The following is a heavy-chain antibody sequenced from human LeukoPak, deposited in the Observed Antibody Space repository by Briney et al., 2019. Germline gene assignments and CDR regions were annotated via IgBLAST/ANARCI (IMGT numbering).Heavy chain of an antibody. D-gene: IGHD6-13*01. J-gene: IGHJ4*02. V-gene: IGHV3-23*01. CDR1: GFTFSSYA. CDR3: ARDDIAAAGTDY. CDR2: ISGSGGST. Sequence: GGSLRLSCAASGFTFSSYAMSWVRQAPGKGLEWVSAISGSGGSTYYADSVKGRLTISRDNSKNTLYLQMNSLRAEDTAVYYCARDDIAAAGTDYWGQGTLVTVSS.